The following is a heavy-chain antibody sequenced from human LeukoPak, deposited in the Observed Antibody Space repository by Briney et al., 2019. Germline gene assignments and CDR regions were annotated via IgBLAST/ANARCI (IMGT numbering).Heavy chain of an antibody. CDR3: ARQMVYAISRYYFDY. J-gene: IGHJ4*02. D-gene: IGHD2-8*01. Sequence: PGGSLRLSCAVSGFTFSTYDMSWVRQAPGKGLEWVSAISGSGGSTYYADSVKGRFTISRDNSKNTLYLQMNSLRAEDTAVYYCARQMVYAISRYYFDYWGQGTLVTVSS. CDR2: ISGSGGST. CDR1: GFTFSTYD. V-gene: IGHV3-23*01.